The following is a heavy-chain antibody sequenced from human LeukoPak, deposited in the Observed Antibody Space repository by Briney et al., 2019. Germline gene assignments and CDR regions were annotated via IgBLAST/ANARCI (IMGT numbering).Heavy chain of an antibody. CDR2: ISLTGLT. CDR3: SRENGAFSPFGY. Sequence: PSGTLSLTCGVSGGSIGTTNWWSWVRQPPGQGLEWIGEISLTGLTHYNPSLERRVTVSLDKSKNQLSLTLTSVTAADTAVYYCSRENGAFSPFGYWGQGILVTVLS. CDR1: GGSIGTTNW. V-gene: IGHV4-4*02. D-gene: IGHD2-8*01. J-gene: IGHJ4*02.